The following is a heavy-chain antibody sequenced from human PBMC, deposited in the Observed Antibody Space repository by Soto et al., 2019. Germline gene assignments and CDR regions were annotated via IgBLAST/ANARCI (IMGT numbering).Heavy chain of an antibody. Sequence: QVQLVQSGAEVKKPGASVKVSCKASGYTFTTYYIHWVRQAPGQGLEWMGIINPSGGTTTFAQKFQGRVTMTSDTSTSTVYMELSSLRAEDTAMYYCARGTNTNTWYRWFNPWGQGTLVTVSS. CDR3: ARGTNTNTWYRWFNP. CDR1: GYTFTTYY. V-gene: IGHV1-46*03. CDR2: INPSGGTT. D-gene: IGHD6-13*01. J-gene: IGHJ5*02.